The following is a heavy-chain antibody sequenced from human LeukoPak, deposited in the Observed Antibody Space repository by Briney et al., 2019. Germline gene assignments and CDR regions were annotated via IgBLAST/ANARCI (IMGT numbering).Heavy chain of an antibody. D-gene: IGHD3-10*01. V-gene: IGHV4-59*08. CDR1: GGSISRYY. CDR3: ARHDGELLLSYFDY. Sequence: SETLSLTCTVSGGSISRYYWSWIRQPPGKGLEWIGYIYYSGSTNYNPSLKSRVTISVDTSKNQFSLMLSSVTAADTAVYYCARHDGELLLSYFDYWGQEPWSPSPQ. CDR2: IYYSGST. J-gene: IGHJ4*01.